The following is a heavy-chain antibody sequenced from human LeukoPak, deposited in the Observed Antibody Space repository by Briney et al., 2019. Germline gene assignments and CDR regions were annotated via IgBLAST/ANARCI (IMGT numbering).Heavy chain of an antibody. Sequence: SQTLSLTCTVSGGSISSGGYYWSWIRQRPGKGLEWIGYIYYSGSTYYNPSLKSRVTISVDTSKNQFSLKLSPVTAADTAVYYCARAFYYDNYGMDVWGQGTTVTVSS. CDR1: GGSISSGGYY. CDR3: ARAFYYDNYGMDV. V-gene: IGHV4-31*03. CDR2: IYYSGST. J-gene: IGHJ6*02. D-gene: IGHD2/OR15-2a*01.